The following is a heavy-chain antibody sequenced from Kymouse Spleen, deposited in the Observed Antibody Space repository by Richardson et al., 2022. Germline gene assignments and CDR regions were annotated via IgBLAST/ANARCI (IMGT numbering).Heavy chain of an antibody. J-gene: IGHJ4*02. V-gene: IGHV3-21*03. D-gene: IGHD1-1*01,IGHD1-20*01,IGHD1-7*01. Sequence: EVQLVESGGGLVKPGGSLRLSCAASGFTFSSYSMNWVRQAPGKGLEWVSSISSSSSYIYYADSVKGRFTISRDNAKNSLYLQMNSLRAEDTAVYYCARDGDWKHLFDYWGQGTLVTVSS. CDR3: ARDGDWKHLFDY. CDR2: ISSSSSYI. CDR1: GFTFSSYS.